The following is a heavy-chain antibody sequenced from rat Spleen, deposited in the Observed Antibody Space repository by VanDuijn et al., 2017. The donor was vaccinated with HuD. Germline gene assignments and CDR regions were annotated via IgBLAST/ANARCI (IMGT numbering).Heavy chain of an antibody. Sequence: EVQLVESGGGLVQPGGTLKFSCAASGFTFSDYYMAWVRQAPKKGLEWVASISNTGGSIYYPDSVKGRFTISRQNTQNTLYLQMDSLRSEDTATYYCARHPQLGAYWYFDFWGPGTMVTVSS. J-gene: IGHJ1*01. CDR2: ISNTGGSI. D-gene: IGHD5-1*01. CDR1: GFTFSDYY. V-gene: IGHV5-17*01. CDR3: ARHPQLGAYWYFDF.